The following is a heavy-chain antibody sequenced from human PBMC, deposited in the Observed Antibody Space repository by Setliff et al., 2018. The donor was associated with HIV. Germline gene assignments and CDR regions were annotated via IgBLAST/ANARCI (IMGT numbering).Heavy chain of an antibody. V-gene: IGHV4-4*08. D-gene: IGHD3-10*01. CDR3: ARITYYGGGGVDAFDI. CDR2: IYTSGST. CDR1: GGSISSYY. Sequence: KPSETLSLTCTVSGGSISSYYWSWIRQPPGKGLEWIGYIYTSGSTNYNPSLKSRVTISVDTSKNQFSLKLSSVTAADTAVYYCARITYYGGGGVDAFDIWGQGTMVTVSS. J-gene: IGHJ3*02.